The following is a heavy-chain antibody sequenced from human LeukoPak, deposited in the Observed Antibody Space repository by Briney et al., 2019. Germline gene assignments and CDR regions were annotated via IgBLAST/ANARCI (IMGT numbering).Heavy chain of an antibody. V-gene: IGHV1-2*02. CDR1: GGGFSDVY. CDR3: APSSTVTHTRDP. CDR2: INPHSGAT. Sequence: GSLKVSCKTSGGGFSDVYFNWVRQAPGERLEWMGWINPHSGATNYAQRFQGRISMDASFDTAYIELSRLTSDDTAVYYCAPSSTVTHTRDPWGQGTLVTVSS. D-gene: IGHD1-1*01. J-gene: IGHJ5*02.